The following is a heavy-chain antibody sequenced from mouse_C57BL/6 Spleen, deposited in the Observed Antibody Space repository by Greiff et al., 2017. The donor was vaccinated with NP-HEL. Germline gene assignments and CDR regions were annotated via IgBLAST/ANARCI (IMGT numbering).Heavy chain of an antibody. CDR3: ARDRGYGNYFDY. V-gene: IGHV5-16*01. CDR2: INYDGSST. J-gene: IGHJ2*01. Sequence: EVQRVESEGGLVQPGSSMKLSCTASGFTFSDYYMAWVRQVPEKGLEWVANINYDGSSTYYLDSLKSRFIISRDNAKNILYLQMSRLKSEDTATYYCARDRGYGNYFDYWGQGTTLTVSS. CDR1: GFTFSDYY. D-gene: IGHD2-10*02.